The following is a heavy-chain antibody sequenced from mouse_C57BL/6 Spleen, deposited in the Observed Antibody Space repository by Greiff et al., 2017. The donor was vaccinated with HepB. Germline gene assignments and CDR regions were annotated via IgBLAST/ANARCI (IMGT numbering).Heavy chain of an antibody. CDR3: ARDGSSYSGYFDV. D-gene: IGHD1-1*01. J-gene: IGHJ1*03. CDR1: GYTFTSYW. Sequence: QVQLQQPGAELVKPGASVKMSCKASGYTFTSYWITWVKQRPGQGLEWIGDIYPGSGSTNYNEKFKSKATLTVDTSSSTAYMELRSLTSEDTAVYYCARDGSSYSGYFDVWGTGTTVTVSS. V-gene: IGHV1-55*01. CDR2: IYPGSGST.